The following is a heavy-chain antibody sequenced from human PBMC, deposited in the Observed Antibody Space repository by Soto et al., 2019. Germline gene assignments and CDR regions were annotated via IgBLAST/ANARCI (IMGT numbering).Heavy chain of an antibody. J-gene: IGHJ4*02. Sequence: EVQVVEAGGGLVQPGGSLRLLCAASGFTFSDHYMDWVRQAPGKGLEWVGRSRDRANSYTTEYAASVKGRFTISRDDSEDSVYLQMNSLKTEDAAVYYCTRVLGYGVNPTGSDYWGQGTLVTVSS. V-gene: IGHV3-72*01. CDR2: SRDRANSYTT. CDR1: GFTFSDHY. D-gene: IGHD4-17*01. CDR3: TRVLGYGVNPTGSDY.